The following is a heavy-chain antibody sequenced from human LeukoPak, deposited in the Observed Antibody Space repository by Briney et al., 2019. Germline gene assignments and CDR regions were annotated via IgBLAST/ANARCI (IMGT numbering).Heavy chain of an antibody. Sequence: QPGESLRLSCAASGFTFSSYMMTWVRQAPGKGLEWVANIKPDGGEKFYVDSVRGRFTISRDNAKNSLYLQMNSLRAEDTAVYYCASGSLWSCILEYWGQGTLVIVSS. J-gene: IGHJ4*02. D-gene: IGHD3-3*01. CDR2: IKPDGGEK. CDR1: GFTFSSYM. CDR3: ASGSLWSCILEY. V-gene: IGHV3-7*01.